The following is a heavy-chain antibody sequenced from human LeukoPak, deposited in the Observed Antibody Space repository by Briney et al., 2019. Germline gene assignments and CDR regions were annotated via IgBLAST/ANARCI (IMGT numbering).Heavy chain of an antibody. Sequence: GGSLRLSCAASGFTFSDHYMDWVRQAPGKGLEWVGRTRNKANSYTTEYAASVKGRFTISRDNSKNTLYLQMNSLRAEDTAVYYCARDVPRSSWYGVDYWGQGTLVTVSS. CDR2: TRNKANSYTT. J-gene: IGHJ4*02. V-gene: IGHV3-72*01. CDR1: GFTFSDHY. CDR3: ARDVPRSSWYGVDY. D-gene: IGHD6-13*01.